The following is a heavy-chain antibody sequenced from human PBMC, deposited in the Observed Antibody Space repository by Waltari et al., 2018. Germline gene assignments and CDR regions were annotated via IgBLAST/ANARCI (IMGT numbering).Heavy chain of an antibody. CDR2: ISGSGGST. D-gene: IGHD3-3*01. J-gene: IGHJ4*02. Sequence: EVQLLESGGGLVQPGGSLRLSCAASGFTFSSYAMSWVRQAPGKGLEWVSAISGSGGSTYYADSVKGRFTISRDNSKNTLYLQMNSLRAEDTAVYYCAKQLRFLEWLSDGYFDYWGQGTLVTVSS. CDR1: GFTFSSYA. V-gene: IGHV3-23*01. CDR3: AKQLRFLEWLSDGYFDY.